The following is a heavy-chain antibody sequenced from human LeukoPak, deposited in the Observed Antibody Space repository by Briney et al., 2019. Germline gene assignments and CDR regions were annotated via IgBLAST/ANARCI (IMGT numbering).Heavy chain of an antibody. Sequence: SETLSLTCAVYGGSFSGYYWSWIRQPPGKGLEWIGEINHSGSTNYNPSLKSRVTISVDTSKNQFSLKLSSVTAADTAVYYCARHFGYCSGGSCYSGYYYYMDVWGKGTTVTISS. D-gene: IGHD2-15*01. CDR2: INHSGST. CDR3: ARHFGYCSGGSCYSGYYYYMDV. V-gene: IGHV4-34*01. CDR1: GGSFSGYY. J-gene: IGHJ6*03.